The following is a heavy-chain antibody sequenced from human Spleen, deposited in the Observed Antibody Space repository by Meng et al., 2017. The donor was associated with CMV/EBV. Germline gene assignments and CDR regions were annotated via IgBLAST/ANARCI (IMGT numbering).Heavy chain of an antibody. CDR2: VSAYNGVT. D-gene: IGHD3-22*01. Sequence: ASVKVSCKASGYTFTSYGINWVRQAPRQRLEWMGWVSAYNGVTNYAQKLQGRVTMTTDTSTTTAYMGLRSLRSDDTAVYYCAISSRPYYHDNYGVGNWFDPWGQGTLVTVSS. CDR1: GYTFTSYG. CDR3: AISSRPYYHDNYGVGNWFDP. J-gene: IGHJ5*01. V-gene: IGHV1-18*01.